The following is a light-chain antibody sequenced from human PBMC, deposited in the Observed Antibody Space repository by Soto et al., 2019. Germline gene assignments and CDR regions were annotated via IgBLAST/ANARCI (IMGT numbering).Light chain of an antibody. V-gene: IGKV3-15*01. CDR1: QSVSSN. CDR2: GAS. Sequence: EIVMTQSPATLSVSPGERATLSCRASQSVSSNLAGYQQRPGQAPRLLIYGASTRATGIPARFSGSRSGTEFNLTISSLQSEDFAVYYCQQYNNWPYTFGQGPKLEIK. CDR3: QQYNNWPYT. J-gene: IGKJ2*01.